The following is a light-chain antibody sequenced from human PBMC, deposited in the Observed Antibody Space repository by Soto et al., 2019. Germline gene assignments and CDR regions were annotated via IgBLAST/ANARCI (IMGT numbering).Light chain of an antibody. Sequence: QSALTQPASVSGSPGQSITISCTGTSSDVGGYNYVSWYQQHPGKAPKCLIYDVSNRPSGVSNRLSGSKSGNTASLTISGLQAEDEADHYCCSYTTSNTRQIVFGTGTQLTVL. J-gene: IGLJ1*01. CDR3: CSYTTSNTRQIV. V-gene: IGLV2-14*01. CDR1: SSDVGGYNY. CDR2: DVS.